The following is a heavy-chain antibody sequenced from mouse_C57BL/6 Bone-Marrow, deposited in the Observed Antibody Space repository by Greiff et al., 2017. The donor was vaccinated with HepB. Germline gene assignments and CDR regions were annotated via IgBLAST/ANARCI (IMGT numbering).Heavy chain of an antibody. D-gene: IGHD1-1*01. Sequence: EVQLVESGGGLVKPGGSLKLSCAASGFTFSSYAMSWVRQTPEKRLEWVATISDGGSYTYYPDNVKGRFTISRDNAKNNLYLQMSHLKSEDTAMYYCARGGYYGSSRAWFAYWGQGTLVTVSA. CDR1: GFTFSSYA. CDR3: ARGGYYGSSRAWFAY. J-gene: IGHJ3*01. CDR2: ISDGGSYT. V-gene: IGHV5-4*01.